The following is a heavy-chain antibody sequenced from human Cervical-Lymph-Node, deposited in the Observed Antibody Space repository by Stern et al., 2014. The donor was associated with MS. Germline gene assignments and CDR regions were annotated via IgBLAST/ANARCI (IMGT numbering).Heavy chain of an antibody. D-gene: IGHD2-2*01. V-gene: IGHV3-33*01. CDR1: GFTFSSYG. CDR2: IWYDGSNK. Sequence: VQLVESGGGVVQPGRSLRLSCAASGFTFSSYGMHWVRQAPGKGLEWVAVIWYDGSNKYYADSVKGRFTISRDNSKNTLYLQMNSLRAEDTAVYYCARDYCSSTSCYARSGLYNWFDPWGQGTLVTVSS. J-gene: IGHJ5*02. CDR3: ARDYCSSTSCYARSGLYNWFDP.